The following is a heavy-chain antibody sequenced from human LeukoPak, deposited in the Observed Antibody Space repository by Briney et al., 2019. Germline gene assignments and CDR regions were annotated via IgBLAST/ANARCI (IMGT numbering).Heavy chain of an antibody. CDR1: GFTFSSYG. V-gene: IGHV3-30*02. Sequence: GGSLRLSCAASGFTFSSYGMHWVRQAPGKGLEWVAFIRYDGSNKYYADSVKGRFTISRDNSKNTLYLQMNSLRAEDTAVYYCAKLDVGYCSSTSCYTDDAFDIWGQGTMVTVSS. J-gene: IGHJ3*02. CDR2: IRYDGSNK. D-gene: IGHD2-2*02. CDR3: AKLDVGYCSSTSCYTDDAFDI.